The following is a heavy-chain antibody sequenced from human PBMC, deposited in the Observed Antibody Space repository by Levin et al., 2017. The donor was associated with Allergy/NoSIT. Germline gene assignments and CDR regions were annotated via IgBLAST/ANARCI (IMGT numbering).Heavy chain of an antibody. CDR2: ISYDGNKK. CDR1: GFTFRSFG. J-gene: IGHJ4*02. D-gene: IGHD3-10*01. V-gene: IGHV3-30*18. CDR3: AKDHGMLRGIIEY. Sequence: SCAASGFTFRSFGLYWVRQTPGKGLEWVAVISYDGNKKDYTDSVKGRFTISRDNSKNTLYLQMNSLRIEDTAVYYCAKDHGMLRGIIEYWGQGALVTVSS.